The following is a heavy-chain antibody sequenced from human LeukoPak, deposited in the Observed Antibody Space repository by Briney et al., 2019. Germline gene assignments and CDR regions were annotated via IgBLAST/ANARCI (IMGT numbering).Heavy chain of an antibody. CDR1: GGSFSGYY. CDR2: INHSGST. J-gene: IGHJ4*02. Sequence: SETLSLTCAVYGGSFSGYYWSWIRQPPGKGLEWIGEINHSGSTNYNPSLKSRVTISVDTSKNQFSLKLTSVTAADTAVYYCARGRITMIRGIIISGYFDYWGQGALVTVSS. CDR3: ARGRITMIRGIIISGYFDY. V-gene: IGHV4-34*01. D-gene: IGHD3-10*01.